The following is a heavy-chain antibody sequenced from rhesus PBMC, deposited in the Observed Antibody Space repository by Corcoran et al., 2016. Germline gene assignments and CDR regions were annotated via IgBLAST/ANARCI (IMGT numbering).Heavy chain of an antibody. V-gene: IGHV4S11*01. J-gene: IGHJ5-1*01. CDR2: IGVSSRSP. D-gene: IGHD6-25*01. CDR3: ARVRGERHWNRFDV. CDR1: GGSCSSSY. Sequence: QVQLQESVPELVKPSETLSLTCAGPGGSCSSSYWRRVRTPPGKGLEWIGYIGVSSRSPNYNPSLKSRVTLSVDTSKNQLSLKLSSVTAADTAVYYCARVRGERHWNRFDVWGPGVLVTVSS.